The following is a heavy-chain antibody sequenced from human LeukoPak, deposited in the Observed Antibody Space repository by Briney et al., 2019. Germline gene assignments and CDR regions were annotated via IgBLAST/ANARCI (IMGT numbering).Heavy chain of an antibody. CDR1: GDSISSYY. CDR3: ARVAVASNWFDP. J-gene: IGHJ5*02. Sequence: ETLSLTCTVSGDSISSYYWNWIRQPPGKGLEWVSAISGSSSFIYYADSVKGRFTISRDNAKNLLYLQMNSLRAEDTAVYYCARVAVASNWFDPWGQGTLVTVSS. V-gene: IGHV3-21*01. CDR2: ISGSSSFI. D-gene: IGHD6-19*01.